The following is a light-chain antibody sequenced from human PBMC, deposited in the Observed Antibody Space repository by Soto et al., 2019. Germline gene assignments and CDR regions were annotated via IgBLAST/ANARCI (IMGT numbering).Light chain of an antibody. V-gene: IGLV2-14*02. CDR3: SSYTSSSTHNYV. J-gene: IGLJ1*01. CDR2: EVS. Sequence: QSALTQPASVSGSPGQSITISCTGTSSDVGSYNFVSWFQQHPGKVPKLIIYEVSNRPSGVSNRFSGSKSGNTASLTISGLQAEDEADYYCSSYTSSSTHNYVFGTGTKLTVL. CDR1: SSDVGSYNF.